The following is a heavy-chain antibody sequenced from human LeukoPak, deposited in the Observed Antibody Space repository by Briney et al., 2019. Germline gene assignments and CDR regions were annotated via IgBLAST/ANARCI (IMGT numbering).Heavy chain of an antibody. Sequence: PSETLSLTCTVSGGSISSGSHYYNWIRQHPGKGLEWIGYIYYTGITSYNPSLKSRVTVSVDTSMNQVSLKVTSLTAADTAVYYCAASSGVTLGHFWGQGALVTVSS. CDR3: AASSGVTLGHF. CDR2: IYYTGIT. D-gene: IGHD3-16*01. CDR1: GGSISSGSHY. J-gene: IGHJ4*02. V-gene: IGHV4-31*03.